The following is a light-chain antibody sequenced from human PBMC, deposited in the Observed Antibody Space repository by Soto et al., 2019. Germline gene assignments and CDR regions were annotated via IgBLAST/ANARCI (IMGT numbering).Light chain of an antibody. CDR2: GDY. J-gene: IGLJ1*01. CDR1: SSNIGADYD. Sequence: QSVLTHPPSVSGAPGQRVTISCTGSSSNIGADYDVHWYQHLPGTAPKLLIFGDYNRPSGVPDRISGSRSGTSASLAITGLQAEDEADYYCQSYDRSLSGFVFGTGTKVTVL. V-gene: IGLV1-40*01. CDR3: QSYDRSLSGFV.